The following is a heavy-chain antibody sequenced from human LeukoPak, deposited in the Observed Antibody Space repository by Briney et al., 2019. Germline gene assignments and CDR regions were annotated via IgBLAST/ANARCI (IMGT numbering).Heavy chain of an antibody. CDR1: GGSISSSSYC. V-gene: IGHV4-39*01. CDR2: IYYSGST. CDR3: ARQGGDILTGYYPGYFDY. Sequence: MPSETLSLTCTVSGGSISSSSYCWGWIRQPPGKGLEWIGSIYYSGSTYYNPSLKSRVTISVDTSKNQFSLKLSSVTAADTAVYYCARQGGDILTGYYPGYFDYWGQGTLVTVSS. D-gene: IGHD3-9*01. J-gene: IGHJ4*02.